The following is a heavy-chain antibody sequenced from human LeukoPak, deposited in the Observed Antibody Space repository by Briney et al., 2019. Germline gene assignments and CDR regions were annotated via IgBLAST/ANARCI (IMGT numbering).Heavy chain of an antibody. Sequence: GGSLRLSCAAAGFTFSGYSMNWIRQAPGKGLEWVSYIDGSSNNIYYAESVKGRFTISRDNSKNTLYLQMNSLRAEDTAVYYCAKTATLYYFDYWGQGTLVTVSS. J-gene: IGHJ4*02. V-gene: IGHV3-48*01. D-gene: IGHD5-18*01. CDR1: GFTFSGYS. CDR3: AKTATLYYFDY. CDR2: IDGSSNNI.